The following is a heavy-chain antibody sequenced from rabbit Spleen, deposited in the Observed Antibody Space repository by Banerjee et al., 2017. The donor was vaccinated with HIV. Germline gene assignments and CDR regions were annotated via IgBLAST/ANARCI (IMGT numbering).Heavy chain of an antibody. D-gene: IGHD8-1*01. Sequence: QSLEESGGDLVKPGASLTLTCTASGVSFSGSSYLCWVRQAPGKGLEWIACIYAGNSGSTYYASWAKGRFTISKTSSTTVTLQMTSLTVADTATYFCASESGGGTGNGYFGLWGQGTLVTVS. CDR2: IYAGNSGST. CDR1: GVSFSGSSY. CDR3: ASESGGGTGNGYFGL. V-gene: IGHV1S40*01. J-gene: IGHJ4*01.